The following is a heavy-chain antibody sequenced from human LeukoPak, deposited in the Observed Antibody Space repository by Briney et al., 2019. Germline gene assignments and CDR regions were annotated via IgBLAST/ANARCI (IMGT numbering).Heavy chain of an antibody. Sequence: GGSLRLSCAASGFTFSSYGMHWVRQAPGKGLEWVAFIRYDGSNKYYADSVKGRFTISRDNSKNTLYLQRNSLRAEDTAVYYCAKSRGLDGDYDDYWGQGTLVTVSS. CDR3: AKSRGLDGDYDDY. V-gene: IGHV3-30*02. J-gene: IGHJ4*02. D-gene: IGHD4-17*01. CDR1: GFTFSSYG. CDR2: IRYDGSNK.